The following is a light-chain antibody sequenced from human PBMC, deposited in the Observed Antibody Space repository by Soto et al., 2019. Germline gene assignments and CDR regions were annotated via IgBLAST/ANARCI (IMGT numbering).Light chain of an antibody. CDR1: QSISSY. CDR3: QQSYSTPLT. J-gene: IGKJ4*01. CDR2: AAS. Sequence: DIQMTQSPSSLSASVGDRVTITCRASQSISSYLNWYQQKPGKAPKLLIYAASSLQSGVPSRFSGSGSGTDFTLTISSLQHEDFATYYCQQSYSTPLTFGRGTKV. V-gene: IGKV1-39*01.